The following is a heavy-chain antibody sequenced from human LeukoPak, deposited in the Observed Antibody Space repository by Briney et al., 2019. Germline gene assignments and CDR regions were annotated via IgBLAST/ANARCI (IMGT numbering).Heavy chain of an antibody. CDR3: ARASYCGGDCHLQSDY. Sequence: GGSLRLSCAASGFTFSRNAMHWVRQAPGRGLEWVSHITTGGSTTSYADSVKGRFTMSRDNAKNSLYLQMNSLRVEDTAVYYCARASYCGGDCHLQSDYWGQGTLVTVSS. J-gene: IGHJ4*02. CDR1: GFTFSRNA. CDR2: ITTGGSTT. V-gene: IGHV3-48*03. D-gene: IGHD2-21*02.